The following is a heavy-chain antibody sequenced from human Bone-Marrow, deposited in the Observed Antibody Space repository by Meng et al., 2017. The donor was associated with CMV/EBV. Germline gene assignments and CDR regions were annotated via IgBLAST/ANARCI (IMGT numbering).Heavy chain of an antibody. CDR1: VFTFSSYA. CDR3: AKGEVVPAAARNAFDI. CDR2: ISWNSGSI. D-gene: IGHD2-2*01. Sequence: SLKISCAASVFTFSSYAMSWVRQAPGKGLEWVSGISWNSGSIGYADSVKGRFTISRDNAKNSLYLQMNSLRAEDTALYYCAKGEVVPAAARNAFDIWGQGTMVTVSS. J-gene: IGHJ3*02. V-gene: IGHV3-9*01.